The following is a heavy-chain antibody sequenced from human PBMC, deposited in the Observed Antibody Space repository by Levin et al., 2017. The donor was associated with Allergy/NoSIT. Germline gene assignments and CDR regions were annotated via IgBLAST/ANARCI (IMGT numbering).Heavy chain of an antibody. CDR3: ARDPTYFDFWSGHNSGGDDDEAFDI. CDR2: INSDGSSS. V-gene: IGHV3-74*01. Sequence: TGGSLRLSCAASGFTFSSYWMHWVRQAPGKGLEWVARINSDGSSSSYADSVRGRFTISRDNAKNTLYLQMDSLRVDDTALFYCARDPTYFDFWSGHNSGGDDDEAFDIWGQGTMVTVS. J-gene: IGHJ3*02. D-gene: IGHD3-3*01. CDR1: GFTFSSYW.